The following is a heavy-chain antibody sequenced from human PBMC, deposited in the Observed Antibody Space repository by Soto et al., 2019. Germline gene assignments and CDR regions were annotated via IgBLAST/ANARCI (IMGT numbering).Heavy chain of an antibody. CDR3: GRNNSQNYGPPAASSWFHP. CDR1: GFSFSDYF. D-gene: IGHD4-17*01. J-gene: IGHJ5*02. CDR2: INPRGDIT. V-gene: IGHV1-46*01. Sequence: QAHLVQSGADVKKPGASVMLSCKASGFSFSDYFMYWVRQAPGQGLEWVGIINPRGDITNYAQKLPSRVTTTKDKYKGTVYMALNSLRYEDTAVDYCGRNNSQNYGPPAASSWFHPLGQGTTDTLTS.